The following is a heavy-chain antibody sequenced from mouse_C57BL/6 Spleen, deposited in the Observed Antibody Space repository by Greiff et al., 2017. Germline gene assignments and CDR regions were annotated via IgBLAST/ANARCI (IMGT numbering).Heavy chain of an antibody. Sequence: EVQLQQSGPELVKPGASVKMSCKASGYTFTDYNMHWVKQSHGKSLEWIGYINPNNGGTSYNQKFKGKATLTVNKSSSTAYMELRSLTSEDSAVYYCARGDGYPDYFDYWGQGTTLTVSS. D-gene: IGHD1-2*01. CDR1: GYTFTDYN. CDR3: ARGDGYPDYFDY. CDR2: INPNNGGT. V-gene: IGHV1-22*01. J-gene: IGHJ2*01.